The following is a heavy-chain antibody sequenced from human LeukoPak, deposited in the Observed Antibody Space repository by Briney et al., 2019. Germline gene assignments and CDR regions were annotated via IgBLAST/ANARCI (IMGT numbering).Heavy chain of an antibody. J-gene: IGHJ3*02. D-gene: IGHD2-21*01. V-gene: IGHV3-7*05. CDR2: MKEDGRRE. CDR3: ARDCDRDCSQSFDI. Sequence: TGGSLRLSCAPSRFTSTKFWTSWVRQAPGKRLEWVADMKEDGRREYYVDPLKGLYTISRDNAKNSLYLQMESLRVEDTAVYYCARDCDRDCSQSFDIWGQGTMVIVSS. CDR1: RFTSTKFW.